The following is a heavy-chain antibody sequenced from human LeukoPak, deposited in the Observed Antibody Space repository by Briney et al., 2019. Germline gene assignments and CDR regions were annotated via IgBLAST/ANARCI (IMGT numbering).Heavy chain of an antibody. D-gene: IGHD2-2*01. CDR3: ARDGDIVVVPAGYGMDV. V-gene: IGHV1-18*04. CDR1: GYTFTGYY. J-gene: IGHJ6*02. CDR2: ISAYNGNT. Sequence: VASVKVSCKASGYTFTGYYMHWVRQAPGQGLEWMGWISAYNGNTNYAQKLQGRVTMTTDTSTSTAYMELRSLRSDDTAVYYCARDGDIVVVPAGYGMDVWGQGTTVTVSS.